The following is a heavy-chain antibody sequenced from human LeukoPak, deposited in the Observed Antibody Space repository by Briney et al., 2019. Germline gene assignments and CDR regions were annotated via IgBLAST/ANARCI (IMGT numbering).Heavy chain of an antibody. J-gene: IGHJ6*03. Sequence: GASVKVSCKASGYTFTSYGINWMLQAPGQGLEWMGWISAYNGKTNYAQKLQGRVTMTTDTSTSTVYMELRSLRSDDTAVYYCARGTISGQDYYYMDVWGKGTTVTVSS. CDR2: ISAYNGKT. CDR1: GYTFTSYG. V-gene: IGHV1-18*01. CDR3: ARGTISGQDYYYMDV. D-gene: IGHD2-15*01.